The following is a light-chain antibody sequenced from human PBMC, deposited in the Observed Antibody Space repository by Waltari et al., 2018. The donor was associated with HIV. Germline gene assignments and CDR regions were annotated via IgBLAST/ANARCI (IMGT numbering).Light chain of an antibody. CDR2: VDT. V-gene: IGLV3-1*01. Sequence: SYELTQPPSVSVSPGQTASITCSGDKLGDKYAYWYQQKPGQSPVLVISVDTKRPSGIPERVSGSNSGNTATLTISGTQAMDEADYYCQAWDSNTGVFGGGTKLTVL. CDR1: KLGDKY. J-gene: IGLJ2*01. CDR3: QAWDSNTGV.